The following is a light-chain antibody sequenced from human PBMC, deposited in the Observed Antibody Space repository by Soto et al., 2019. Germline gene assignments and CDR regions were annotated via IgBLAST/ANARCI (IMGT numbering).Light chain of an antibody. CDR3: LSYTSSSTLVV. Sequence: QSALTQPASVSGSPGQSITISCTGTSSDVGGYNYVSWYQQHPGKAPKLMIYDVSNRPSGVSNRFSGSKSGNTACLTISGLQAEDEADYYCLSYTSSSTLVVFGGGTKPTLL. CDR2: DVS. CDR1: SSDVGGYNY. J-gene: IGLJ2*01. V-gene: IGLV2-14*01.